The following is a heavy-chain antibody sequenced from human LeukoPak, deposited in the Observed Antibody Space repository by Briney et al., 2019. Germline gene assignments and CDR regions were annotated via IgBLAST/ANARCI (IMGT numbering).Heavy chain of an antibody. CDR3: ARHYSDSSAYFKY. D-gene: IGHD3-22*01. V-gene: IGHV4-59*01. Sequence: PSETLSLTCTVSGGSISGYYWSWIRQPPGKGPEWIGYIYYRGSTNYNPSLKSRVTISVDTSKNQFSLKLSSVTAADTAVYYCARHYSDSSAYFKYWGQGTLVTVSS. CDR1: GGSISGYY. J-gene: IGHJ4*02. CDR2: IYYRGST.